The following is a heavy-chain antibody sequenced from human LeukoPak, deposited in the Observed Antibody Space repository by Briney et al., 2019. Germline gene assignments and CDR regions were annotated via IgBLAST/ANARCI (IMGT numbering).Heavy chain of an antibody. V-gene: IGHV4-39*07. CDR1: GGSISSSSYY. J-gene: IGHJ5*02. D-gene: IGHD1-26*01. Sequence: PSETLSLTCTVSGGSISSSSYYWGWIRQPPGKGLEWIGSIYYSGSTYYNPSLKSRVTISVDTSKNQFSLKLSSVTAADTAVYYCARAPFVGAGFDPWGQGTLVTVSS. CDR3: ARAPFVGAGFDP. CDR2: IYYSGST.